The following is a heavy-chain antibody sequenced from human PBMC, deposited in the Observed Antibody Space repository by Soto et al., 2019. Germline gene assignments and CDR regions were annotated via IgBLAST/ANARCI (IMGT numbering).Heavy chain of an antibody. CDR2: IYSDGTT. CDR1: GITVSGNS. V-gene: IGHV3-66*01. J-gene: IGHJ4*02. D-gene: IGHD3-16*01. Sequence: EVQLVESGGGLVQPGGSLRLSCAASGITVSGNSMNWVRQAPGKGLEGVSVIYSDGTTYYADSVKGRFIISRDSSRNTYFLQTNSLRGEDTAVYYCARERDGVLDYWGQGTLVTVSS. CDR3: ARERDGVLDY.